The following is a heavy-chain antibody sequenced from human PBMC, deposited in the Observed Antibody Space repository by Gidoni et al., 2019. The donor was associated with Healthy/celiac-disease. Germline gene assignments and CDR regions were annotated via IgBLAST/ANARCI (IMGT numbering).Heavy chain of an antibody. V-gene: IGHV3-21*01. D-gene: IGHD2-15*01. Sequence: EVQLVESGGGLVKPGGSLRLSCAASGFTFSSYSMNWVRQAPGKGLEWDSSISSSSSYIYYADSVKGRFTISRDNAKNSLYLQMNSLRAEDTAVYYCAREGPDCSGGSCYFDYWGQGTLVTVSS. CDR1: GFTFSSYS. CDR3: AREGPDCSGGSCYFDY. J-gene: IGHJ4*02. CDR2: ISSSSSYI.